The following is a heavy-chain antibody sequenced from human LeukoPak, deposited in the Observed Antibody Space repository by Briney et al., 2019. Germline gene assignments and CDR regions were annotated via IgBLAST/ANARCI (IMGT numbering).Heavy chain of an antibody. Sequence: SETLSLTCTVSGGSISSSSYYWGWIRQPPGKGLEWIGSIYYSGSTYYNPSLKSRVTISVDTSKNQFSLKLSSVTAADTAVYYCARPTPRYFDLWGRGTLVTVSS. J-gene: IGHJ2*01. CDR2: IYYSGST. CDR3: ARPTPRYFDL. CDR1: GGSISSSSYY. V-gene: IGHV4-39*01.